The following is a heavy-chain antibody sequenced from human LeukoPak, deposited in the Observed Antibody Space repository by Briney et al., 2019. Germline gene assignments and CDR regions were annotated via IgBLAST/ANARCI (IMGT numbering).Heavy chain of an antibody. Sequence: PGESLKISCKGSGYSFTSYWIGWVRQMPGKGLEWMGIIYPGDSDTRYSPSFQGQVTISADKSISTAYLQWSSLKASDTAMYYCARRTGSGYLCPAFDIWGQGTMVTVSS. J-gene: IGHJ3*02. CDR2: IYPGDSDT. CDR3: ARRTGSGYLCPAFDI. CDR1: GYSFTSYW. D-gene: IGHD3-22*01. V-gene: IGHV5-51*01.